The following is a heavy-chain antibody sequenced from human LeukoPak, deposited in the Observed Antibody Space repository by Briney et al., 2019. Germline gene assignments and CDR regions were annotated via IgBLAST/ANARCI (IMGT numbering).Heavy chain of an antibody. J-gene: IGHJ5*02. Sequence: SETLSLTCTVSGGSISSYYWSWIRQPPGKGLEWIGYIYTSGSTNYNPSLKSRVTISVDTSKNQFSLKLSSVTAADTAVYCCARRGNYNWFDPWGQGTLVTVSS. V-gene: IGHV4-4*09. CDR3: ARRGNYNWFDP. CDR2: IYTSGST. D-gene: IGHD4-23*01. CDR1: GGSISSYY.